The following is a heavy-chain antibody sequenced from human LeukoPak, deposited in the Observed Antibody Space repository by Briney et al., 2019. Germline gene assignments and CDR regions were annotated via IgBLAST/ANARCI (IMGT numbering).Heavy chain of an antibody. J-gene: IGHJ5*02. CDR1: GFTFSSYA. CDR2: ISSSSSYI. D-gene: IGHD6-13*01. Sequence: KTGGSLRLSCGASGFTFSSYAMHWVRQTPGKGLEWVSSISSSSSYIYYADSVKGRFTISRDNAKNSLYLQMNSLRAEDTAVYYCARGLTRLYSSSWQGWFDPWGQGTLVTVSS. CDR3: ARGLTRLYSSSWQGWFDP. V-gene: IGHV3-21*01.